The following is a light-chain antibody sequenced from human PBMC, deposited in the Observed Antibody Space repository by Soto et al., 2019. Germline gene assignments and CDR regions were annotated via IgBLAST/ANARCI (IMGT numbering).Light chain of an antibody. Sequence: DIQMTQSPSSLSASVGDRVTITCRASESISTYLNWYQHKPGKAPKLLIYAASSLQSAVPSRFSGSGSGTDFTLTINSLQPEDCATYYCQQTYSTPYTFGQGTKLEIK. CDR3: QQTYSTPYT. CDR2: AAS. CDR1: ESISTY. V-gene: IGKV1-39*01. J-gene: IGKJ2*01.